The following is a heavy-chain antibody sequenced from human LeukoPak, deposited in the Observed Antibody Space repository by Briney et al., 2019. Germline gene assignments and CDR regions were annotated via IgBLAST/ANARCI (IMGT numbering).Heavy chain of an antibody. CDR1: GYSISSGYY. D-gene: IGHD1-1*01. CDR3: ARATAGTTLFEGIDY. V-gene: IGHV4-38-2*02. Sequence: SETLSLTCTVSGYSISSGYYWGWIRQPPGKGLEWIGRIYHSGSTYYNPSLKSRVTISVDTSKNQFSLKLSSVPAADTAVYYCARATAGTTLFEGIDYWGQGTLVTVSS. J-gene: IGHJ4*02. CDR2: IYHSGST.